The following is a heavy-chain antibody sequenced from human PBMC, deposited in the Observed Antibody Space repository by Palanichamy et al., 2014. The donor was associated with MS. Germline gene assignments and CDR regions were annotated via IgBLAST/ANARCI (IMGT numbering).Heavy chain of an antibody. CDR3: AREIPRSDYYDIFAG. V-gene: IGHV1-69*08. CDR2: IIPLFART. CDR1: VGTFSDYP. J-gene: IGHJ4*02. Sequence: QVQLVQSGVEVKKPGASVKVSCKPSVGTFSDYPISWVRQAPGQGLEWMGRIIPLFARTKYTQKFQDRVTITADISTSTAYMELSSLRSDDTAVYYCAREIPRSDYYDIFAGWGQGTLVTVSS. D-gene: IGHD3-9*01.